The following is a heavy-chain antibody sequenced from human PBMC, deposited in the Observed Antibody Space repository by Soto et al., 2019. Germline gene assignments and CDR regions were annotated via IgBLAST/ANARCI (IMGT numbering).Heavy chain of an antibody. CDR3: TTESSGWYDACDI. CDR1: GFTFSNAW. V-gene: IGHV3-15*01. Sequence: VGSLRLSCAASGFTFSNAWMSWVLQAPGKGLEWVGRSKSKTDVGTTDSAAPVKGRFTISRDDSTNTLYLQMNSLKTEDTAVYYWTTESSGWYDACDIWGQGTMGTVAS. CDR2: SKSKTDVGTT. J-gene: IGHJ3*02. D-gene: IGHD6-19*01.